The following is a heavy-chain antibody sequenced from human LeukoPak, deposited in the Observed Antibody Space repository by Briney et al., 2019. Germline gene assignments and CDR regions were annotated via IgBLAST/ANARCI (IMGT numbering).Heavy chain of an antibody. CDR2: ISWNSGSI. V-gene: IGHV3-9*01. Sequence: GGSLRLSCAASGFTFSSYWMSWVRQAPGKGLEWVSGISWNSGSIGYADSVKGRFTISRDNAKNSLYLQMNSLRAEDTALYYCAKASGSSWYGDIAGYFDYWGQGTLVTVSS. J-gene: IGHJ4*02. D-gene: IGHD6-13*01. CDR3: AKASGSSWYGDIAGYFDY. CDR1: GFTFSSYW.